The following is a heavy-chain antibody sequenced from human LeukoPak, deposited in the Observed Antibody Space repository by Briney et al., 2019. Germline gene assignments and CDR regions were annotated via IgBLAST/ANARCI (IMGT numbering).Heavy chain of an antibody. CDR1: GFIFSSYI. Sequence: PGGSLRLSCAASGFIFSSYIMNWVCQTPEKGLEWVSYISSSSSTIYYADSMKGRLTISRDNAKNSLYLQMNSLRAEDTAIYYCTRVGYIDEGIDYWGQGTLVTVSS. CDR3: TRVGYIDEGIDY. CDR2: ISSSSSTI. J-gene: IGHJ4*02. D-gene: IGHD5-24*01. V-gene: IGHV3-48*01.